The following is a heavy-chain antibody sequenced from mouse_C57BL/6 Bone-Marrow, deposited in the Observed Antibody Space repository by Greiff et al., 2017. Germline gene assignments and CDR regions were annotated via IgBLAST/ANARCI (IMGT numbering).Heavy chain of an antibody. CDR1: GFSLTSYA. J-gene: IGHJ2*01. D-gene: IGHD1-1*01. CDR2: IWTGGGT. Sequence: VQLQQSGPGLVAPSQSLSITCTVSGFSLTSYAISWVRQPPGKGLEWLGVIWTGGGTNYNSALKSRLSISKDNSKSQVFLKMNSLQTDDTARYYCARNYYYGSRGYFDYWGQGTTLTVSS. CDR3: ARNYYYGSRGYFDY. V-gene: IGHV2-9-1*01.